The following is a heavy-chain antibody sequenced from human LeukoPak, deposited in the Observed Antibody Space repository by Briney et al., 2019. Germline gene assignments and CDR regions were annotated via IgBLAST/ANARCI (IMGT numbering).Heavy chain of an antibody. CDR3: ARIDYRDYYYGMDV. D-gene: IGHD4-11*01. CDR1: GGSISSYY. Sequence: SETLSLTCTVSGGSISSYYWSWIRQPPGKGLEWIGYIYYSGSTNYNPSLKSRVIISVDTSKNQFSLKLSSVTAADTAAYYCARIDYRDYYYGMDVWGQGTTVTVSS. V-gene: IGHV4-59*01. J-gene: IGHJ6*02. CDR2: IYYSGST.